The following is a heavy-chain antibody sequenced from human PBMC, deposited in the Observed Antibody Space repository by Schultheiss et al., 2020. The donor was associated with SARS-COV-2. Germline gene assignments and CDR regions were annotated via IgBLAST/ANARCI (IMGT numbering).Heavy chain of an antibody. CDR3: ARDLGEQWLVLYFDY. CDR1: GGTFSSYG. J-gene: IGHJ4*02. Sequence: ASVKVSCKASGGTFSSYGISWVRQAPGQGLEWMGWISAYNGNTNYAQKLQGRVTMTTDTSTSTAYMELRSLRSDDTAVYYCARDLGEQWLVLYFDYWGQGTLVTVSS. V-gene: IGHV1-18*01. CDR2: ISAYNGNT. D-gene: IGHD6-19*01.